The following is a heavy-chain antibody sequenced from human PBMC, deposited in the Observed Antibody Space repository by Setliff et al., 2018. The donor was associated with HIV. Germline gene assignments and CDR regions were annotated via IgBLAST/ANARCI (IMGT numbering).Heavy chain of an antibody. CDR2: VSAYNGHT. V-gene: IGHV1-18*04. Sequence: ASVKVSCKASGYTFTTYSITWVRQAPGQGLEWMGWVSAYNGHTNFAQKLQGRVTITRDTSASTAYMELSSLRSEDTAVYYCARDRFGDPYYYYYMDVWGKGTTVTSP. CDR3: ARDRFGDPYYYYYMDV. D-gene: IGHD3-16*01. J-gene: IGHJ6*03. CDR1: GYTFTTYS.